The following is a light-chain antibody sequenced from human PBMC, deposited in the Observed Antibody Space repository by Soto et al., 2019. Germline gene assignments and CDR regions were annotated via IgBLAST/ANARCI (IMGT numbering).Light chain of an antibody. V-gene: IGKV1-5*03. Sequence: DIQMTQSPSTLSASVGDRVTITCRASQSISSRLAWYQQKPGKAPKVLIYKASSLESGVPSRFSGSGSGTEFTLTISSLQPDDFATYYCQQYNSYSHTFGQGTKLEIK. J-gene: IGKJ2*01. CDR2: KAS. CDR1: QSISSR. CDR3: QQYNSYSHT.